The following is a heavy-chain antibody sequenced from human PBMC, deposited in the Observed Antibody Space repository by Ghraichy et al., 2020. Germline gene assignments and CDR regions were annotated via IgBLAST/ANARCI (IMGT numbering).Heavy chain of an antibody. CDR2: IYYSGST. J-gene: IGHJ5*02. D-gene: IGHD2-2*02. CDR1: GGSISSSSYY. V-gene: IGHV4-39*01. Sequence: SQTLSLTCTVSGGSISSSSYYWGWIRQPPGKGLEWIGSIYYSGSTYYNPSLKSRVTISVDTSKNQFSLKLSSVTAADTAVYYCARQPSVVVPAAISRLNWFDPWGQGTLVTVAS. CDR3: ARQPSVVVPAAISRLNWFDP.